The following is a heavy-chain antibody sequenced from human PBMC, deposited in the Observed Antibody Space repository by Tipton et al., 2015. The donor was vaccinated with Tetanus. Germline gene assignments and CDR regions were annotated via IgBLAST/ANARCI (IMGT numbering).Heavy chain of an antibody. CDR2: IYYSG. V-gene: IGHV4-39*01. D-gene: IGHD2-2*01. Sequence: TLSLTCTVSGGSISSSSYYWGWIRQPPGKGLEWIGSIYYSGSTISADTSKNQFSLKLSSVTAADTAVYYCARLPRLGYCSSTGCYFGCSGGGCYNPSDYWGQGTLVTVSS. CDR3: ARLPRLGYCSSTGCYFGCSGGGCYNPSDY. CDR1: GGSISSSSYY. J-gene: IGHJ4*02.